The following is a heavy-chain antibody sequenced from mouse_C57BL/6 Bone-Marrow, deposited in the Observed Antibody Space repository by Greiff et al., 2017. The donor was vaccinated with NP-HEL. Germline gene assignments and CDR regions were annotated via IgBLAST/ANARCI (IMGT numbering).Heavy chain of an antibody. J-gene: IGHJ4*01. CDR1: GFTFSSYA. CDR2: ISDGGSYT. CDR3: ARDFFVSYYAMDY. D-gene: IGHD6-2*01. Sequence: EVKVVESGGGLVKPGGSLKLSCAASGFTFSSYAMSWVRQTPEKRLEWVATISDGGSYTYYPDNVKGRFTISRDNAKNNLYLQMSHLKSEDTAMYYCARDFFVSYYAMDYWGQGTSVTVSS. V-gene: IGHV5-4*01.